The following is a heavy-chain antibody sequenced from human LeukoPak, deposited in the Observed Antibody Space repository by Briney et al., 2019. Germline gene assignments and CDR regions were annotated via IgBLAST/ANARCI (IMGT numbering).Heavy chain of an antibody. CDR3: ARGSGWNELSWYFDL. V-gene: IGHV1-69*13. Sequence: ASVKVSCKASGGTFSSYAISWVRQAPGQGLEWMGGIIPIFGTANYAQKFQGRVTITADESTSTAYMELSSLRSEDTAVYYCARGSGWNELSWYFDLWGRGTLVTVSS. D-gene: IGHD1-1*01. CDR1: GGTFSSYA. CDR2: IIPIFGTA. J-gene: IGHJ2*01.